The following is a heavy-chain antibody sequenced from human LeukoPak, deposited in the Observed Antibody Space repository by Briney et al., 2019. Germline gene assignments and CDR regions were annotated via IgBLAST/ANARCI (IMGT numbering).Heavy chain of an antibody. V-gene: IGHV3-30-3*01. CDR1: GFTFSSYA. J-gene: IGHJ4*02. Sequence: GGSLRLSCAASGFTFSSYAMHWVRQAPGKGLEWVAVISYDGSNKYYADSVKGRFTISRDNSKNTLYLQMNSLRAEDTAVYYCARMSPLPQHSSYTDYWGQGTLVTVSS. CDR2: ISYDGSNK. CDR3: ARMSPLPQHSSYTDY. D-gene: IGHD3-16*01.